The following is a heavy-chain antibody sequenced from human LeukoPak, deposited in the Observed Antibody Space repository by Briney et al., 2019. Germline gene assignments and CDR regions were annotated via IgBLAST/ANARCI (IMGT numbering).Heavy chain of an antibody. D-gene: IGHD1-26*01. CDR2: INPNNGAT. J-gene: IGHJ4*02. Sequence: GASVKVSCKASGYTFTGYYMHWVRQAPEQGLEWMGRINPNNGATNYAQKLQGRVTITGDTSISTAYMELSSLRSDDTAVYYCTRESGSYHGNDYWGQGTQVTVSS. CDR1: GYTFTGYY. CDR3: TRESGSYHGNDY. V-gene: IGHV1-2*06.